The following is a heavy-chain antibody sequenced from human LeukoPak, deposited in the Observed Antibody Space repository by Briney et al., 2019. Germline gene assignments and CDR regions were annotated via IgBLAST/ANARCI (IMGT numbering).Heavy chain of an antibody. D-gene: IGHD6-19*01. CDR2: INHSGST. V-gene: IGHV4-34*01. CDR3: ARDWAREQWLAWDY. CDR1: GGSFSGYY. J-gene: IGHJ4*02. Sequence: SETLSLTCAVYGGSFSGYYWSWIRQPPGKGLEWIGEINHSGSTNYNPSLKSRVTISVDTSKNQFSLKLSSVTAADTAVYYCARDWAREQWLAWDYWGQGTLVTVSS.